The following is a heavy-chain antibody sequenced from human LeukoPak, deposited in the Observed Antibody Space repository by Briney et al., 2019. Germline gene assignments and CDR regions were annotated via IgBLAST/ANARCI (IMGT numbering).Heavy chain of an antibody. Sequence: SGGSLRLSCAASGFTFSSYAMSWVRQAPGKGLEWVSAISGSGGSTYYADSVKGRFTISRDNSKNTLYLQMNSLRAEDTAVYYCAKGIQVVVITTIDYWAREPWSPSPQ. CDR2: ISGSGGST. CDR1: GFTFSSYA. V-gene: IGHV3-23*01. D-gene: IGHD3-22*01. CDR3: AKGIQVVVITTIDY. J-gene: IGHJ4*02.